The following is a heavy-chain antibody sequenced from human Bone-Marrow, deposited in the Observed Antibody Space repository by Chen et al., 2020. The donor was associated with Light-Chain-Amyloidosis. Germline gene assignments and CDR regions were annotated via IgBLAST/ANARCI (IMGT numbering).Heavy chain of an antibody. Sequence: QVQLQESGPGLVKPSETLSLTCTVSCGFINNYYWSWIRQPAGKGLQLIGRVHTSGSSNYNPSLTSRVTMSVDTSKKNFFLNLTSVTAADTAVYYCARGSVVYGFDYWGQGILVTVSS. CDR1: CGFINNYY. CDR2: VHTSGSS. D-gene: IGHD2-8*01. CDR3: ARGSVVYGFDY. J-gene: IGHJ4*02. V-gene: IGHV4-4*07.